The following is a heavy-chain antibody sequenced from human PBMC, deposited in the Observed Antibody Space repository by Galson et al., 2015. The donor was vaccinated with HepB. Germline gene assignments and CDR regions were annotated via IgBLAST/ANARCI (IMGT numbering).Heavy chain of an antibody. Sequence: SVKVSCKASGYTFTSYGISWVRQAPGQGLEWMGWISAYNGNTNYAQKLQGRVTMTTDTSTSTAYMELRSLRSDDTAVYYCARVFPTTNLYTAMVPEHFDYWGQGTLVTVSS. CDR2: ISAYNGNT. CDR3: ARVFPTTNLYTAMVPEHFDY. D-gene: IGHD5-18*01. V-gene: IGHV1-18*04. J-gene: IGHJ4*02. CDR1: GYTFTSYG.